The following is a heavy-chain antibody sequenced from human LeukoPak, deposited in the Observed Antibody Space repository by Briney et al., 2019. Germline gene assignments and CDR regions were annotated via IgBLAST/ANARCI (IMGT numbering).Heavy chain of an antibody. J-gene: IGHJ3*02. Sequence: GGSLRLSCAASGFTFSSYGMHWVRQAPGKGLEWVAFIRYDGSNKYYADSVKGRFTISRDNSKNTLYLQMNSLRAEDTAVYYCAKDPDYQSAFDIWGQGTMVTVSS. CDR3: AKDPDYQSAFDI. CDR1: GFTFSSYG. V-gene: IGHV3-30*02. D-gene: IGHD5-12*01. CDR2: IRYDGSNK.